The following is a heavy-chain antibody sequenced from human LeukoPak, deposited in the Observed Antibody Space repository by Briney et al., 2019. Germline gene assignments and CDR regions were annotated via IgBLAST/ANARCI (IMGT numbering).Heavy chain of an antibody. D-gene: IGHD6-13*01. J-gene: IGHJ2*01. V-gene: IGHV4-30-2*01. CDR3: ARDHSAAAGTWYFDL. CDR1: GGSISSGGYS. CDR2: IYHSGST. Sequence: PPETLSLTCAVSGGSISSGGYSWSWIRQPPGKGLEWIGYIYHSGSTYYNPSLKSRVTISVDRSKNQFSLKLSSVTAADTAVYYCARDHSAAAGTWYFDLWGRGTLVTVSS.